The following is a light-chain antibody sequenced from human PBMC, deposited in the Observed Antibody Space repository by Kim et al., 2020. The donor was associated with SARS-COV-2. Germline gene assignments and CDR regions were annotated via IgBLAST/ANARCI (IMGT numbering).Light chain of an antibody. Sequence: LSPGERVTLSCRASQGVSSYLAWYQHKPGQAPRLLIYDASNRATGIPARFSGSGSGTDFTLTIGSLEPEDFAVYYCQQRASWPLTFGQGTRLEIK. CDR2: DAS. CDR3: QQRASWPLT. V-gene: IGKV3-11*01. CDR1: QGVSSY. J-gene: IGKJ5*01.